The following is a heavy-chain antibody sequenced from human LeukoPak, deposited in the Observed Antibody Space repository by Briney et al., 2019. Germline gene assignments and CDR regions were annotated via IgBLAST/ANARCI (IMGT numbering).Heavy chain of an antibody. D-gene: IGHD3-22*01. V-gene: IGHV1-24*01. Sequence: ASVKVSCKASGYTLTELSMHWVRQAPGKGLEWMGGFDPGDGETIYAQKFQGRVTMTEDTSTDTAYMELGSLRSEDTAVYYCATGYYDSRFNFDYWGQGTLVTVSS. CDR1: GYTLTELS. CDR2: FDPGDGET. J-gene: IGHJ4*02. CDR3: ATGYYDSRFNFDY.